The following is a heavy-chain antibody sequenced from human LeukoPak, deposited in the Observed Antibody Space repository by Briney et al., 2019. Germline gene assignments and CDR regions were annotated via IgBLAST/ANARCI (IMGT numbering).Heavy chain of an antibody. CDR1: GGSISSGGYS. J-gene: IGHJ4*02. CDR2: IYYSGST. V-gene: IGHV4-61*08. D-gene: IGHD6-19*01. Sequence: SQTLSLTCAVSGGSISSGGYSWSWIRQPPGKGLEWIGYIYYSGSTNYNPSLKSRVTISVDTSKNQFSLKLSSVTAADTAVYYCARVSSGWLFDYWGQGTLVTVSS. CDR3: ARVSSGWLFDY.